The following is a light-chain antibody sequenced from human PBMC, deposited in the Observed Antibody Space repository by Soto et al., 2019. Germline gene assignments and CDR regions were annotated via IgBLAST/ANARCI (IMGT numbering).Light chain of an antibody. CDR3: QQYNDLSRT. Sequence: DIQMTQSPSTLSASVGDRVTITCRASQTISSWLAWYQQKPGKAPKLLIYKASTLKSGVPSRFSGSGSGTEFTLTISSLQPDDFATYYCQQYNDLSRTFGQGTKVDI. V-gene: IGKV1-5*03. CDR2: KAS. CDR1: QTISSW. J-gene: IGKJ1*01.